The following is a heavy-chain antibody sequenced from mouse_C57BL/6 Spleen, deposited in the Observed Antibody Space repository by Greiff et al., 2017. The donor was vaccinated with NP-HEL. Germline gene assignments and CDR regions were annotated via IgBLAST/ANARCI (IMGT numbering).Heavy chain of an antibody. V-gene: IGHV10-1*01. D-gene: IGHD1-1*01. Sequence: EVKLVESGGGLVQPKGSLKLSCAASGFSFNTYAMNWVRQAPGKGLEWVARIRSKSNNYATYYADSVKDRFTISRDDSESMLYLQMNNLKTEDTAMYYCVREGDYGSSNYFDYWGQGTTLTVSS. CDR2: IRSKSNNYAT. CDR3: VREGDYGSSNYFDY. CDR1: GFSFNTYA. J-gene: IGHJ2*01.